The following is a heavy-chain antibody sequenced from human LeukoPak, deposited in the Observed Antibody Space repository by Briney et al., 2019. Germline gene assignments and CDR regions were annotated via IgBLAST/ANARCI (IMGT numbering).Heavy chain of an antibody. CDR2: ISGSGGST. Sequence: GGSLRLSCAASGFTFSSYAMSWVRQAPGKGLEWVSAISGSGGSTYYADSVKGRFTISRDNSKNTLYLQMNSLRAEDTGVYYXXKAFPPHSREPVDYWGQGTLVTVSS. J-gene: IGHJ4*02. CDR3: XKAFPPHSREPVDY. V-gene: IGHV3-23*01. CDR1: GFTFSSYA. D-gene: IGHD2-21*01.